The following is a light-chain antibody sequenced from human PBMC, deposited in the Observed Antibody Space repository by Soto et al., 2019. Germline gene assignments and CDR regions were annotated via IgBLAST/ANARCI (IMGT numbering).Light chain of an antibody. CDR1: QGIRNY. CDR3: EKYNSAPMT. V-gene: IGKV1-27*01. Sequence: DIQMTQSPSSLSASVGDRVTITCRASQGIRNYLAWYQQKPGKVPKLLIYAASTLQSGVPSRFSVSGSGTDFTLTIISLQPEDVSTYYCEKYNSAPMTFGQGTNVEIK. CDR2: AAS. J-gene: IGKJ1*01.